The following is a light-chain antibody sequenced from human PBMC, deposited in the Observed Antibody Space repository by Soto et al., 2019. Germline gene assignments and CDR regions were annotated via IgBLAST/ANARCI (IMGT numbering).Light chain of an antibody. CDR2: KAS. CDR3: QQYNSYPRT. CDR1: ESISGW. V-gene: IGKV1-5*03. Sequence: DIQMTQSPSTLSASVGDRVTITCRASESISGWLVWYQQKPGKAPKLVIFKASTLESGVPSRFSGSGSGTEFTLSISSLQPDDFATYYCQQYNSYPRTFGQGTKVEIK. J-gene: IGKJ1*01.